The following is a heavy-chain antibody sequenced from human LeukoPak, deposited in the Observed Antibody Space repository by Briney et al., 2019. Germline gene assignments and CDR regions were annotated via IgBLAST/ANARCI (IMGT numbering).Heavy chain of an antibody. CDR3: ARDWWGGDRKPYGLDL. CDR2: IDYSGTT. V-gene: IGHV4-59*01. J-gene: IGHJ6*02. D-gene: IGHD4-17*01. Sequence: SETLSLTCTVSGGSISTYYWSWIRQPPGKGLEWIAYIDYSGTTKCNPSLKSRVTISIDTSKNQFSLKMSSVTAADTAVYYCARDWWGGDRKPYGLDLWGQGTTVTVSS. CDR1: GGSISTYY.